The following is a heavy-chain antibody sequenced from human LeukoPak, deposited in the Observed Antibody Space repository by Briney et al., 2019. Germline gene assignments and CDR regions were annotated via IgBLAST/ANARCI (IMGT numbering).Heavy chain of an antibody. J-gene: IGHJ5*02. CDR1: GFTFSSYS. Sequence: GGSLRLSCAASGFTFSSYSMNWVRQAPGKGLEWVSSISSSSSYIYYADSVKGRLTISRDNAKNSLYLQMNSLRAEDTAVYYCARGEYSSSSIALDPWGQGTLVTVSS. CDR2: ISSSSSYI. D-gene: IGHD6-6*01. V-gene: IGHV3-21*01. CDR3: ARGEYSSSSIALDP.